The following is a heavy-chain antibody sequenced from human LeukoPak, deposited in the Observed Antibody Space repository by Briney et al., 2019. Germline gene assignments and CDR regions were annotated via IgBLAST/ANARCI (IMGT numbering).Heavy chain of an antibody. V-gene: IGHV4-38-2*02. D-gene: IGHD3-3*01. CDR2: IHHSGRT. CDR3: ARDHLANLASRLFDP. Sequence: SETLSLTCTVSGDSISSDYYWGWIRPPPGKGLEWIGSIHHSGRTYYNPSLKSRVTISVDTSKNQFSLKLSSVTAADTAVYYCARDHLANLASRLFDPWGQGTLVTVSS. J-gene: IGHJ5*02. CDR1: GDSISSDYY.